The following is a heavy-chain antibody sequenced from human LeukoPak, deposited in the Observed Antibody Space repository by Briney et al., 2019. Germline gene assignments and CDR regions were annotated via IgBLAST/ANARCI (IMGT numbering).Heavy chain of an antibody. V-gene: IGHV3-23*01. CDR1: GFTFSSIP. CDR2: IRSNGDTT. D-gene: IGHD1-1*01. J-gene: IGHJ4*02. CDR3: AKGQELDDGVFDS. Sequence: GGSLRLSCAASGFTFSSIPMTWVRQAPGKGLEWVSSIRSNGDTTYNADSVKGRFTISRDNSKNTLYLQMNSLRVEDTAIYYCAKGQELDDGVFDSWGQGTLVTVSS.